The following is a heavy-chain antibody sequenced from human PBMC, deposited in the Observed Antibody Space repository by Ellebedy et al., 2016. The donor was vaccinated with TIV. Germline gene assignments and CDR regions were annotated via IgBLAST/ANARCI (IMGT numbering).Heavy chain of an antibody. CDR3: ATDGSYGDYLSPTHAFVI. CDR2: IRQDGSEK. Sequence: GGSLRLSCGASGFSFSSYWMSWVRQAPGKGLEWVANIRQDGSEKYFVDSVTGRFTISIEKAKNSLYLHLNSLRAEDTAMYYCATDGSYGDYLSPTHAFVIWGQGTMVTVSS. V-gene: IGHV3-7*01. D-gene: IGHD4-17*01. J-gene: IGHJ3*02. CDR1: GFSFSSYW.